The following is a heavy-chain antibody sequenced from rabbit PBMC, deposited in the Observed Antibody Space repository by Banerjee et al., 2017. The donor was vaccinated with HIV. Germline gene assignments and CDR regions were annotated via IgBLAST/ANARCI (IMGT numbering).Heavy chain of an antibody. CDR2: IYTGSGAT. D-gene: IGHD5-1*01. CDR3: ARDPGAFGDLPL. V-gene: IGHV1S43*01. J-gene: IGHJ4*01. CDR1: GFSYSGGYD. Sequence: QEQLEESGGDLVKPGASLTLTCKASGFSYSGGYDMCWGRQAPGKGLEWIACIYTGSGATYYANWVNGRFTISRSTSLNTVDLKVTSLTAADTATYFCARDPGAFGDLPLWGPGTLVTVS.